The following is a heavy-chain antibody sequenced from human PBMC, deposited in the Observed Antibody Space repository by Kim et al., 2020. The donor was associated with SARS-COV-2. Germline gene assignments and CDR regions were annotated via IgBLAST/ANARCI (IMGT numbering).Heavy chain of an antibody. CDR2: ISYDGSNK. J-gene: IGHJ6*02. CDR3: ARENYYGSGRFYYYYYYGMDV. Sequence: GGSLRLSCAASGFTFSSYAMHWVRQAPGKGLEWVAVISYDGSNKYYADSVKGRFTISRDNSKNTLYLQMNSLRAEDTAVYYCARENYYGSGRFYYYYYYGMDVWGQGTTVTVSS. D-gene: IGHD3-10*01. CDR1: GFTFSSYA. V-gene: IGHV3-30*04.